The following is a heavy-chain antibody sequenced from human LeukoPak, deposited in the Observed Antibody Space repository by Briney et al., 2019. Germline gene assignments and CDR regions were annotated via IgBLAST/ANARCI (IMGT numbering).Heavy chain of an antibody. V-gene: IGHV3-48*01. CDR2: ISNSSSTI. Sequence: GGSLRLSCAASGFTFSSYSMNWVRQAPGKGLEWVSYISNSSSTIYYADSVKGRFTISRDNAKNSLYLQMNSLRAEDTAVYHCARGPAATSIRFAYWGQGTLVTVSS. D-gene: IGHD6-25*01. J-gene: IGHJ4*02. CDR3: ARGPAATSIRFAY. CDR1: GFTFSSYS.